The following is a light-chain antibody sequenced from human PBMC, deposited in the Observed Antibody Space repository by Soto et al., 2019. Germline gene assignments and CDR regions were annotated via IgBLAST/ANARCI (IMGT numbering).Light chain of an antibody. J-gene: IGKJ4*01. CDR2: AAS. CDR1: QAISNY. CDR3: QQLSRYPLT. V-gene: IGKV1-9*01. Sequence: DIQLTHSPSVLSASVRDTVAITCRARQAISNYLAWYQQKPGKAPDLLIYAASTLHSGVPSRFSGSGSETEFSLTIRALQPEDFATYYCQQLSRYPLTFGGGTKVDIK.